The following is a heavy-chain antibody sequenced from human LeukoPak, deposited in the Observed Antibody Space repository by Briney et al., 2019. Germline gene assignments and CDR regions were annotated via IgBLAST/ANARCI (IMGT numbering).Heavy chain of an antibody. J-gene: IGHJ4*02. Sequence: ASVKVSCKASGHTFTSYDINWVRQATGQGLEWMGWMNPNSGNTGYAQKFQGRVTITRNTSISTAYMELSSLRSEDTAVYYCARRMTNCGGDCYQALDYWGQGTLVTVSS. CDR2: MNPNSGNT. CDR3: ARRMTNCGGDCYQALDY. V-gene: IGHV1-8*03. D-gene: IGHD2-21*01. CDR1: GHTFTSYD.